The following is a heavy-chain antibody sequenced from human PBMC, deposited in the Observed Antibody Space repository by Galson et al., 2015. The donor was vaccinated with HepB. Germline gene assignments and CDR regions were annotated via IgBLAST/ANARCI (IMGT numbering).Heavy chain of an antibody. D-gene: IGHD2-2*01. CDR2: ISGSGAGT. J-gene: IGHJ6*03. Sequence: SLRLSCAASGFTFSNYAMTWVRQAPGKGLEWVSGISGSGAGTDYADSVKGRFTISRDNSKNTLYLQMNSLRVEVTAVYYCAKEPFSCSSTSCYGYYLDVWGNGTTVAVSS. CDR3: AKEPFSCSSTSCYGYYLDV. V-gene: IGHV3-23*01. CDR1: GFTFSNYA.